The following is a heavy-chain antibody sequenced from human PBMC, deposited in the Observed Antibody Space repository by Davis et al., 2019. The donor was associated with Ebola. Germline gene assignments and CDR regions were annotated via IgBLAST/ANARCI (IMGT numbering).Heavy chain of an antibody. D-gene: IGHD1-14*01. CDR3: AREEPGGWFEY. Sequence: AASVMVSCKASGYTFTSYAMHWVRQAPGQRLEWMGWINAGNGNTKYSQKFQGRVTITRDTSASTAYMELSSLRSEDTAVYYCAREEPGGWFEYWGQGNLVTVSS. CDR1: GYTFTSYA. V-gene: IGHV1-3*01. J-gene: IGHJ4*02. CDR2: INAGNGNT.